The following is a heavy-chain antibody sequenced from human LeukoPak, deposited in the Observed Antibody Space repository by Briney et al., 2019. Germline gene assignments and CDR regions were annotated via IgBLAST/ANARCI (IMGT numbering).Heavy chain of an antibody. CDR1: GGSISSGAYY. D-gene: IGHD6-19*01. V-gene: IGHV4-30-4*02. Sequence: PSETLSLTCTVSGGSISSGAYYWSWIRQPPGKGLEWIGYMYYSGSTYYNPSLMSRVTISVDTSKNQFSLKLSSVTAADTAVYYCARERYSSGMDVWGKGTTVTVSS. J-gene: IGHJ6*03. CDR2: MYYSGST. CDR3: ARERYSSGMDV.